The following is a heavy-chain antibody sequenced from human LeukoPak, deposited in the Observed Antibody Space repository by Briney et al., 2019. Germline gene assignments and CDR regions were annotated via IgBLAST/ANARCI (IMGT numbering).Heavy chain of an antibody. V-gene: IGHV3-7*01. CDR3: VRDGGVSGYDLLDY. D-gene: IGHD5-12*01. CDR2: INQDGSKE. J-gene: IGHJ4*02. CDR1: GFTFSNYW. Sequence: PGGSLRLSCAASGFTFSNYWMTWVRQAPEKGLEWVAHINQDGSKEYYMDSVKARFTISRDNAKNSLSLQMNSLRAEDTAVYYCVRDGGVSGYDLLDYWGQGTLVTVSS.